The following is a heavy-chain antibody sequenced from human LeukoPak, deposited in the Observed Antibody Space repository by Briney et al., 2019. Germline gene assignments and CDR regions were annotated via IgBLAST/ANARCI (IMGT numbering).Heavy chain of an antibody. V-gene: IGHV3-74*01. J-gene: IGHJ4*02. D-gene: IGHD3-22*01. CDR2: INRDGSTT. CDR3: ARDRSGYSRFEFDY. CDR1: GFTFSSYW. Sequence: GGSLRLSCAASGFTFSSYWMHWVRQAPGKGLVRVSRINRDGSTTTYADSVKGRFTISRDNAKNTPYLQMNSLRAEDTAVYYCARDRSGYSRFEFDYWGQGTLVTVSS.